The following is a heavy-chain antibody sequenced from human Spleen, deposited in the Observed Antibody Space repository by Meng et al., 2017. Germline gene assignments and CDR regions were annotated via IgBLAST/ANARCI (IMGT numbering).Heavy chain of an antibody. CDR2: INHSGST. J-gene: IGHJ5*02. D-gene: IGHD4-17*01. CDR3: ARVGITTVTTAGWFDP. V-gene: IGHV4-34*01. CDR1: GGPFSGYY. Sequence: GQHQLGGAGQLKASENLSVAAAVSGGPFSGYYWSRIRKPPGKGLEWIGEINHSGSTNYNPSLKSRVTISVDTSKKQFSLKLSSVTAADTAVYYCARVGITTVTTAGWFDPWGQGTLVTVSS.